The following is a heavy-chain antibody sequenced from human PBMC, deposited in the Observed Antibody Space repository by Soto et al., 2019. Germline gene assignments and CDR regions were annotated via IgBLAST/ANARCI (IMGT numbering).Heavy chain of an antibody. Sequence: QVQLVQSGAELKKPGASVKVSCKASGYTFSNYDMNWVRQATGQGPEGIGWVNPNNVDTGYAQKFQGRVTLTTDISTTTAYMELTSLRSEDTAINYCAKVSRKGSAIDFDYWGKGTLITVSS. D-gene: IGHD3-10*01. CDR1: GYTFSNYD. J-gene: IGHJ4*02. CDR3: AKVSRKGSAIDFDY. CDR2: VNPNNVDT. V-gene: IGHV1-8*01.